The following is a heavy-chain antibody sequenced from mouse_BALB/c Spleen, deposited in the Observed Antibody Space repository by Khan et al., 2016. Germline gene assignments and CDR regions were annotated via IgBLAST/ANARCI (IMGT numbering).Heavy chain of an antibody. J-gene: IGHJ3*01. CDR1: GYSITSDYA. V-gene: IGHV3-2*02. CDR2: ISYSGST. Sequence: EVELVESGPGLVKPSQSLSLTCTVTGYSITSDYAWNWIRQFPENKLEWMGYISYSGSTSYNPSLKSRISITRDTSKNQFFLQLNSVTTEDTATYYCARGRGRAYWGQGTMVTVSA. CDR3: ARGRGRAY.